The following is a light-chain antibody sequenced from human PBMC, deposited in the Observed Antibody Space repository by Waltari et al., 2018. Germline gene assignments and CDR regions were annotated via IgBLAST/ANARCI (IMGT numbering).Light chain of an antibody. J-gene: IGKJ5*01. V-gene: IGKV1-33*01. CDR2: AAS. CDR1: QDITNY. Sequence: DIQLTQSPSSLSASVGDRVTITCQASQDITNYLNWYQQKPGKAPRLLIYAASRLQTGVPSRFSGSGSGTDFTLTINSLQSEDFAIYYCQQYDNLPNTFGQGTRLEIK. CDR3: QQYDNLPNT.